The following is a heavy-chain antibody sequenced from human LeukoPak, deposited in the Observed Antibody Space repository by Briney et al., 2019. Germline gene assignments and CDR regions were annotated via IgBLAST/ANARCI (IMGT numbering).Heavy chain of an antibody. D-gene: IGHD2-15*01. CDR1: GFTFSNYA. V-gene: IGHV3-23*01. J-gene: IGHJ2*01. Sequence: GGSLRLSCAASGFTFSNYAMSWVRQAPGKGLEWVSVITGGSDNTDYANSVKGRFTISRDNSKNTMYLQMNTLRDEDTGVYHCAKSSTGSRYSAFHVWGRGTLVIVPS. CDR3: AKSSTGSRYSAFHV. CDR2: ITGGSDNT.